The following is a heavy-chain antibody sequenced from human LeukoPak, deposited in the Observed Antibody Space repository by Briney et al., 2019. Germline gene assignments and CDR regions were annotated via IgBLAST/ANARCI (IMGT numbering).Heavy chain of an antibody. CDR2: IIPIFGTA. D-gene: IGHD6-6*01. Sequence: SVKASCKASGGTFSSYAISWVRQAPGQGLEWMGGIIPIFGTANYAQKFQGRVTITTDESTSTAYMELSSLRSEDTAVYYCAREQVSSSSVGAGWFDPWGQGTLVTVSS. J-gene: IGHJ5*02. CDR1: GGTFSSYA. V-gene: IGHV1-69*05. CDR3: AREQVSSSSVGAGWFDP.